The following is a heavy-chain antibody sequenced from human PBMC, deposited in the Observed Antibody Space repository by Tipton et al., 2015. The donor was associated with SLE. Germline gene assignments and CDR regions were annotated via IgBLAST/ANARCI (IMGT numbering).Heavy chain of an antibody. CDR3: ARLGGTMVVTPDAFDI. J-gene: IGHJ3*02. CDR2: IYDSGST. V-gene: IGHV4-59*07. D-gene: IGHD4-23*01. Sequence: TLSLTCTVSGDSISGHYRSWIRQPPGKGLEWIGYIYDSGSTSYNPSLKSRVTISVDTSKNQFSLKLSSVTAADTAVYYCARLGGTMVVTPDAFDIWGQGTMVTVSS. CDR1: GDSISGHY.